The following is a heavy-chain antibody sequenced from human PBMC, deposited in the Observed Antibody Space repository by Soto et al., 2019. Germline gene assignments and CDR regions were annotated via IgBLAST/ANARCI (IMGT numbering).Heavy chain of an antibody. J-gene: IGHJ4*02. V-gene: IGHV1-3*01. CDR3: ARDLGGWPDY. CDR2: INAGNGNT. D-gene: IGHD6-19*01. Sequence: QVQLVQSGAEVKKPGASVKVSCKASGYTFTSYAIHWVRQAPGQRLEWMGWINAGNGNTKYSQKFQDRVTITRDTSASSAYMELSSLRSEDTAVYYCARDLGGWPDYWGQGTLVTVSS. CDR1: GYTFTSYA.